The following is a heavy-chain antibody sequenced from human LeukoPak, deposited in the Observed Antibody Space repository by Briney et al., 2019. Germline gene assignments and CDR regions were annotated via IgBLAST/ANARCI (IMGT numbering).Heavy chain of an antibody. CDR2: IYYSGST. CDR1: GGSISSYY. D-gene: IGHD3-10*01. CDR3: ASGGAFDI. V-gene: IGHV4-59*08. J-gene: IGHJ3*02. Sequence: SETLSLTCTVSGGSISSYYWSWMRQPPGAGREGIGYIYYSGSTNYNPSLKSPVTISVDTTKYQFSLKLSSGTAADTAVYYCASGGAFDIWGQGTMVTVSS.